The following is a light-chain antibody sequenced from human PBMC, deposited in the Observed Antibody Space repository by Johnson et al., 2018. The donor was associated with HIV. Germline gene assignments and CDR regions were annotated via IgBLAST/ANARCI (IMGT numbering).Light chain of an antibody. J-gene: IGLJ1*01. CDR3: GTWDSSLSAYV. Sequence: QSVLTQPPSVSAAPGQKVTISCSGSSSNIGNNYVSWYQQLPGTAPKVLIYENNRRPSGIPDRFSGSKSGTSATLGITGLQTEDEAEYYCGTWDSSLSAYVFGTGTKVTVL. CDR1: SSNIGNNY. CDR2: ENN. V-gene: IGLV1-51*02.